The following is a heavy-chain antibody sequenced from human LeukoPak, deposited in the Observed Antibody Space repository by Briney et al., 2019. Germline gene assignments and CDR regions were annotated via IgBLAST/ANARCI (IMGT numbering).Heavy chain of an antibody. Sequence: SETLSLTCTVSGGSISSYYWSWIRQPLGKGLEWIGYIYYSGSTNYNPSLKSRVTISVDTSKNQFSLKLSSVTAADTAVYYCARVYPYCGGDCYSVGFDPWGQGTLVTVSS. V-gene: IGHV4-59*01. D-gene: IGHD2-21*02. CDR2: IYYSGST. J-gene: IGHJ5*02. CDR3: ARVYPYCGGDCYSVGFDP. CDR1: GGSISSYY.